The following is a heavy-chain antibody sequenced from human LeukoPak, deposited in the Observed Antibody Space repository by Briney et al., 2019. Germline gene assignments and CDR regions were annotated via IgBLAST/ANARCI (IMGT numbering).Heavy chain of an antibody. CDR1: GFTFTSSA. V-gene: IGHV1-58*02. Sequence: ASVKVSCKASGFTFTSSAMQWVRQARGQRLEWIGWIVVGSGNTNYAQKFQERVTITRDMSTSTAYMELSSLRSEDTAVYYCARDSSSWYSLYYYYYGMDVWGQGTTVTVSS. D-gene: IGHD6-13*01. J-gene: IGHJ6*02. CDR3: ARDSSSWYSLYYYYYGMDV. CDR2: IVVGSGNT.